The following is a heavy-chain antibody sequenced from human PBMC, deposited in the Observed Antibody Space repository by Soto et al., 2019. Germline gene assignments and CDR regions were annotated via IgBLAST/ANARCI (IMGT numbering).Heavy chain of an antibody. Sequence: QVPLVESGGGVVQPGRSLRLSCAASGFTFSSYGMHWVRQAPGKGLEWVAVISYDGSNKYYADSVKGRFTISRDNSKNTLYLQMNSLRAEDTAVYYCAVEMATIGFDYWGQGTLVTVSS. CDR3: AVEMATIGFDY. CDR1: GFTFSSYG. CDR2: ISYDGSNK. V-gene: IGHV3-30*03. D-gene: IGHD5-12*01. J-gene: IGHJ4*02.